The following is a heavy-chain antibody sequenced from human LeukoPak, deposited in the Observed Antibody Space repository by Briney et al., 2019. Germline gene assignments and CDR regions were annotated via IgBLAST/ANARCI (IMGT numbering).Heavy chain of an antibody. CDR1: GYSFTSYW. D-gene: IGHD6-13*01. Sequence: GESLQISCQASGYSFTSYWIGWVRQLPGKGLEWMGIIYPGDSDTRYSPSFQGQVTISADKSISTAYLQRSSLKASDTAMYYCARLSGWYGGNYFDYWGQGTLVTVSS. V-gene: IGHV5-51*01. J-gene: IGHJ4*02. CDR3: ARLSGWYGGNYFDY. CDR2: IYPGDSDT.